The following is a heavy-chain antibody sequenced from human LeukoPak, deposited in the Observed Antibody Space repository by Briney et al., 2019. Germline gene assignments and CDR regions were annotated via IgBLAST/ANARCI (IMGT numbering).Heavy chain of an antibody. D-gene: IGHD3-9*01. CDR3: ARMYYDILAGYSFDY. CDR2: IFYSGST. Sequence: SETLSLTCTVSGGSISSTNNYWGWIRQPPGKGLEWIGSIFYSGSTNYNPSLKSRVTISVDTSKNQFSLKLSSVTAADTAVYYCARMYYDILAGYSFDYWGQGTLVTVSS. CDR1: GGSISSTNNY. V-gene: IGHV4-39*07. J-gene: IGHJ4*02.